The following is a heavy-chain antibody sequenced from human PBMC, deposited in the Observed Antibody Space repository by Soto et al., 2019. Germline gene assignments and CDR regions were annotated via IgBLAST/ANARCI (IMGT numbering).Heavy chain of an antibody. CDR1: GFSLSTSGMR. Sequence: SGHTLVNPTQTLTLTCTFSGFSLSTSGMRVSWIRQPPGKALEWLARIDWDDDKFYSTSLKTRLTISKDTSKNQVVLTMTNMDPVDTATYYCARISLYGDYVDYWGQGTPVTVSS. CDR2: IDWDDDK. CDR3: ARISLYGDYVDY. D-gene: IGHD4-17*01. V-gene: IGHV2-70*04. J-gene: IGHJ4*02.